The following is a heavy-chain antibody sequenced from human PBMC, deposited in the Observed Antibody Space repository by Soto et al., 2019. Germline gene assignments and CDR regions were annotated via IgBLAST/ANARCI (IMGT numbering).Heavy chain of an antibody. CDR3: XXXXXYGYDDY. CDR1: GGTFSSYA. Sequence: QVQLVQSGAEVKKPGSSVKVSCKASGGTFSSYAISWVRQAPGQGLEWMGGIIPIFGTANYAQKFQGRVTXXXXXXXXXXXXXXXXXXXXXXXXXXXXXXXXYGYDDYWGQGTLVTVSS. CDR2: IIPIFGTA. D-gene: IGHD5-18*01. J-gene: IGHJ4*02. V-gene: IGHV1-69*01.